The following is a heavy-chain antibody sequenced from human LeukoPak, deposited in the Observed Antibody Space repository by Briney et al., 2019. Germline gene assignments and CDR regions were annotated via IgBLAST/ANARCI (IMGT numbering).Heavy chain of an antibody. Sequence: ASVKVSCKASGYTFISYGISWVRQAPGQGLEWMGWISAYNGNTNYAQKFQGRVTMTTDTSTSTAYMELRSLRSDDTAVYYFVRGGSNYGIIIYSRYFAYWGQGTLVTVSS. V-gene: IGHV1-18*01. J-gene: IGHJ4*02. CDR3: VRGGSNYGIIIYSRYFAY. CDR2: ISAYNGNT. D-gene: IGHD3-10*01. CDR1: GYTFISYG.